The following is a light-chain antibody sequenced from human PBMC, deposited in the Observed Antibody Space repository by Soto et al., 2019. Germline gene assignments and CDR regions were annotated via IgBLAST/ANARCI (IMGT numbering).Light chain of an antibody. CDR2: GAS. CDR3: QQYNNWLPLT. CDR1: QSVSTN. Sequence: EIVMTQSPATLSVSPGERATLPCRASQSVSTNLAWYQQKPGQPPRLLIYGASTRATGFPARFSGSGSGTEFTLTISSLQSEDFAVYYCQQYNNWLPLTFGGGTKVDIK. J-gene: IGKJ4*01. V-gene: IGKV3-15*01.